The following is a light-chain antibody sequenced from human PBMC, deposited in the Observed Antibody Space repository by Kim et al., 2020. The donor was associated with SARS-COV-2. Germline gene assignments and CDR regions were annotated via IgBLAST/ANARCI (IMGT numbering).Light chain of an antibody. V-gene: IGLV1-51*01. CDR2: DND. Sequence: QSALTQPPSVSAAPGQKATISCSGSRSNIGNNPVSWYQQFPGTAPKLITYDNDKRPSGIPDRFSSSKSGTSATLGITGLRTGDEADYYCATWDSSLSVGVFGGGTQLTVL. J-gene: IGLJ3*02. CDR1: RSNIGNNP. CDR3: ATWDSSLSVGV.